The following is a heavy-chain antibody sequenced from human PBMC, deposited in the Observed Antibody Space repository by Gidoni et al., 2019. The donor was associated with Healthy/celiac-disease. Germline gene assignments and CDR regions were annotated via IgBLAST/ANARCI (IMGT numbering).Heavy chain of an antibody. Sequence: QVQLVQSGAEVKKPGASVKVSCKASGYTFTSYGISWVRQAPGQGLEWMGWITMTTDTSTSTAYMELRSLRSDDTAVYYCAREGEGRWEDSSGNYYYYYGMDVWGQGTTVTVSS. D-gene: IGHD3-22*01. CDR3: AREGEGRWEDSSGNYYYYYGMDV. CDR1: GYTFTSYG. J-gene: IGHJ6*02. V-gene: IGHV1-18*01.